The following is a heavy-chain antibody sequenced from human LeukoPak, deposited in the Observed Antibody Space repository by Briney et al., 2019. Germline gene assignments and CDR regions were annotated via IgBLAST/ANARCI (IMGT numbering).Heavy chain of an antibody. V-gene: IGHV4-30-2*01. CDR1: GGSISSGGYS. J-gene: IGHJ4*02. D-gene: IGHD4-17*01. CDR3: ASTTVTNSRDY. Sequence: TSQTLSLTCAVSGGSISSGGYSWSWIRQPPGKGLEWIGYIYHSGSTYYNPSLKSRVTISVDRSKNQFSLKLSFVTAADTAVYYCASTTVTNSRDYWGQGTLVTVSS. CDR2: IYHSGST.